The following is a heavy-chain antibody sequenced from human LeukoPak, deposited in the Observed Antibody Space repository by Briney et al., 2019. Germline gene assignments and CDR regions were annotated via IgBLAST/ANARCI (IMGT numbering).Heavy chain of an antibody. Sequence: SETLSLTCTVSGGSISSSSYYWGWIRQPPGKGLEWIGSIYYSGSTYYNPSLKSRVTISVDTSKNQFSLKLSSVTAADTAVYYCARHPPKNNWNDEDYFDYWGQGTLVTVSS. J-gene: IGHJ4*02. CDR1: GGSISSSSYY. V-gene: IGHV4-39*01. CDR2: IYYSGST. D-gene: IGHD1-1*01. CDR3: ARHPPKNNWNDEDYFDY.